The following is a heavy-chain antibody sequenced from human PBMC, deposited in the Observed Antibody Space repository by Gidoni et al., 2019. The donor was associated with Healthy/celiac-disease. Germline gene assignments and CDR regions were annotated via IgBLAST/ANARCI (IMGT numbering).Heavy chain of an antibody. D-gene: IGHD6-19*01. CDR3: ARRARRTGIAVAGVPRYFDH. CDR2: IDPSDSNT. CDR1: AYSFTSSW. J-gene: IGHJ2*01. V-gene: IGHV5-10-1*01. Sequence: EVQLVQSGAAVQQPGESRRISCKASAYSFTSSWISWVRQMPGKGLEWMGRIDPSDSNTNYSPSFQVHVTISADKSSSTAYLQWSSLKASDTAMYYCARRARRTGIAVAGVPRYFDHWGRGTLVTVSS.